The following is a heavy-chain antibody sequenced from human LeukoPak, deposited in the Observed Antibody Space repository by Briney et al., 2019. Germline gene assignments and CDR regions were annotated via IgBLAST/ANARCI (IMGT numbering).Heavy chain of an antibody. CDR2: ISDDGGNK. CDR1: KFNLSSYA. D-gene: IGHD2-2*01. J-gene: IGHJ4*02. CDR3: AKRGSCTSISCLSTTLDS. V-gene: IGHV3-30-3*02. Sequence: PGRSLRLSCTASKFNLSSYAIHWVRQAPGKGLEWVAVISDDGGNKYYADSVKGRFTISRDNSKNTLSLLMNSLRAEDTALYYCAKRGSCTSISCLSTTLDSRGQGALVTVSS.